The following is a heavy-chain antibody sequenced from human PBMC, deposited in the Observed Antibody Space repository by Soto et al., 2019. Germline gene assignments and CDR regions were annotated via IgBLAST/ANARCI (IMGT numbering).Heavy chain of an antibody. Sequence: SLRLSCAASGFTFSSYGMHWVRQAPGKGLEWVAVISYDGSNKYYADSVKGRFTISRDNSKNTLYLQMNSLRAEDTAVYYCAKAIVGATPHYYGMDVWGQGTTVTVSS. J-gene: IGHJ6*02. CDR1: GFTFSSYG. D-gene: IGHD1-26*01. CDR2: ISYDGSNK. V-gene: IGHV3-30*18. CDR3: AKAIVGATPHYYGMDV.